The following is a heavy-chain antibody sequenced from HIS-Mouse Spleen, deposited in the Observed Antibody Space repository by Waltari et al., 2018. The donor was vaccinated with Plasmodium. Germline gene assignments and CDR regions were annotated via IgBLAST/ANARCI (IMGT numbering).Heavy chain of an antibody. CDR3: AKDRATAAAYYFDY. CDR1: GFTFDDYA. CDR2: ISWNSGSI. D-gene: IGHD6-13*01. Sequence: EVQLVESGGGLVQPGRSLRLSCAASGFTFDDYAMTWVRQAPGKGLEWVSGISWNSGSIGYADSVKGRFTISRDNAKNSLYLQMNSLRAEDTALYYCAKDRATAAAYYFDYWGQGTLVTVSS. V-gene: IGHV3-9*01. J-gene: IGHJ4*02.